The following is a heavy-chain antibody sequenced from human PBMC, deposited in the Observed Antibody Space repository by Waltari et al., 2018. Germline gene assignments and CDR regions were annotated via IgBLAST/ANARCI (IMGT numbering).Heavy chain of an antibody. CDR2: IYYSGGT. D-gene: IGHD6-13*01. CDR3: VTLGIAAAGPGVY. V-gene: IGHV4-39*01. Sequence: QLQLQESGPGLVKPSETLSLTCTVSGGSISSSSYYWGWIRQPPGKGLEWIGSIYYSGGTYYNPSLKRRVTISVDTSKNQFSLKLSSVTAADTAVYYCVTLGIAAAGPGVYWGQGTLVTVSS. CDR1: GGSISSSSYY. J-gene: IGHJ4*02.